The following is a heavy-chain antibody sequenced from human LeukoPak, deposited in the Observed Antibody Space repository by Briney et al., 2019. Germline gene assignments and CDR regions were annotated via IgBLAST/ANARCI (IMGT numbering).Heavy chain of an antibody. CDR3: AGRGIVGANWFDP. CDR1: GGSISSYY. D-gene: IGHD3-22*01. V-gene: IGHV4-59*01. J-gene: IGHJ5*02. Sequence: SETLSLTCTVSGGSISSYYWSWIRQPPGKGLEWIGYIYYSGSTDYNPSLKSRVTISVDTSKNQFSLKLSSVTAADTAVYYCAGRGIVGANWFDPWGQGTLVTVSS. CDR2: IYYSGST.